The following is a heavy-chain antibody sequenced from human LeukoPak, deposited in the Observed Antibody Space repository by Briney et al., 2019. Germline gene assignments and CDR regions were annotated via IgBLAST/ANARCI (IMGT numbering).Heavy chain of an antibody. V-gene: IGHV3-66*01. D-gene: IGHD3-9*01. J-gene: IGHJ3*02. CDR1: GFTFGDYA. CDR3: ARTIHAFDI. CDR2: TYSGGSS. Sequence: GGSLRLSCTASGFTFGDYAMSWFRQAPGKGLEWVSLTYSGGSSYYADSVEGRFTISRDIPKNTLYLQMNSLRAEDTAVYYCARTIHAFDILGQGTLVTVSS.